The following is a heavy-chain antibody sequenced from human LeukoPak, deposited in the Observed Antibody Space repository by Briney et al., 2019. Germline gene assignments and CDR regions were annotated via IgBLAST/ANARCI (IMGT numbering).Heavy chain of an antibody. V-gene: IGHV3-23*01. J-gene: IGHJ4*02. CDR2: ISGTGGST. CDR1: GVTFSSYE. CDR3: AGQKRGTYRPYYFDY. D-gene: IGHD3-16*02. Sequence: GGSLRLSCAASGVTFSSYEMNWVRQAPGKGLEWVSAISGTGGSTYYADSVKGRFTISRDNSKNTLYLHMNSLRDEDTAVYYCAGQKRGTYRPYYFDYWGQGTLVSVSS.